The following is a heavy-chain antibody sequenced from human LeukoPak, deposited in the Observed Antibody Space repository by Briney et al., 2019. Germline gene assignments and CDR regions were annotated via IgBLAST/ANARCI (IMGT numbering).Heavy chain of an antibody. Sequence: GGSLRLSCAASGFTFDDYTMHWVRQAPGKGLEWVSLISWDGGSTYYADSVKGRFTISRDNSKNSLYLQMNSLRTEDTALYYYAKDQGYCSGGSCYSWTFDYWGQGTLVTVSS. V-gene: IGHV3-43*01. CDR1: GFTFDDYT. CDR2: ISWDGGST. CDR3: AKDQGYCSGGSCYSWTFDY. J-gene: IGHJ4*02. D-gene: IGHD2-15*01.